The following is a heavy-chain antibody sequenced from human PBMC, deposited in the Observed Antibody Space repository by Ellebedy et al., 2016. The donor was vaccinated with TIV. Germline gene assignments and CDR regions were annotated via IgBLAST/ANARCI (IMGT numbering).Heavy chain of an antibody. V-gene: IGHV3-30-3*01. CDR1: GFTFSSYA. J-gene: IGHJ4*02. CDR3: ARGPSTSAHLDS. Sequence: GGSLRLSCAASGFTFSSYAMYWVRQAPGKGLEWVAVISYDGSNKYYADSVKGRFTLSRDTSKNTVYLQMDSLRTEDTAVYYCARGPSTSAHLDSWGQGALVIVSS. CDR2: ISYDGSNK.